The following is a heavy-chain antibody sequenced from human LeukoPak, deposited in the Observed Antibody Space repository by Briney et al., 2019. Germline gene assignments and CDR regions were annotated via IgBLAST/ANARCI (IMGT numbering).Heavy chain of an antibody. V-gene: IGHV4-39*01. CDR2: IYYSGST. D-gene: IGHD2-2*01. J-gene: IGHJ4*02. CDR3: ARLSIVVIPALDY. Sequence: PSETLSLTCTVSGGSISSRNYYWGWIRQPPGKGLEWIGSIYYSGSTYYNPSLKSRVTISVDTSKNQFSLKLSSVTAADTAVYYCARLSIVVIPALDYWGQGTLVTVSS. CDR1: GGSISSRNYY.